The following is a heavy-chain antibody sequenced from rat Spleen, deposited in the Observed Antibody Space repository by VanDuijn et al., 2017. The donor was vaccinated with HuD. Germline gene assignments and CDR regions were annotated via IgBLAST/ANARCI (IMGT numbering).Heavy chain of an antibody. CDR2: IGTGGGNT. D-gene: IGHD1-2*01. V-gene: IGHV5S13*01. CDR1: GFSFSIYG. Sequence: EVHLVDHGGVLVQPGRSLKLSCAPSGFSFSIYGMAWVRQAPTKGLEWVASIGTGGGNTYYRDSVKGRFTISRDIAKNTLYLQMGSLRSEDTATYYCTAYSSYWYFDFWGPGTMVTVSS. CDR3: TAYSSYWYFDF. J-gene: IGHJ1*01.